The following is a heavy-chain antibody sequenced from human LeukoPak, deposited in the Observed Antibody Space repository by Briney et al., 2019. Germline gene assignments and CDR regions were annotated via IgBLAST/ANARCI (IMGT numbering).Heavy chain of an antibody. CDR3: ARDLEHCRNIICSNSAY. D-gene: IGHD2-2*01. CDR2: ISRYNGNT. J-gene: IGHJ4*02. Sequence: ASVKVSCKASGYSFTNYLISWVRQAPGQGLEWVGWISRYNGNTNYAQKFQGRVTMTTDTSTSTAYMQLRSLRSDDTAVYYCARDLEHCRNIICSNSAYWGQGTLVTVSS. CDR1: GYSFTNYL. V-gene: IGHV1-18*01.